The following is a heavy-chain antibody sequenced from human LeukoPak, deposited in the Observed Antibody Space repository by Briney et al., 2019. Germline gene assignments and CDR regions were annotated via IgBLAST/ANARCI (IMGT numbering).Heavy chain of an antibody. D-gene: IGHD4-11*01. J-gene: IGHJ6*02. CDR1: GGSFSGYY. CDR2: INHSGST. CDR3: ATMTTTTRYYYYGMDV. Sequence: SETLSLTCAVYGGSFSGYYWSWIRRPPGKGLEWIGEINHSGSTNYNPSLKSRVTISVDTSKNQFSLELSSVTAADTAVYYCATMTTTTRYYYYGMDVWGQGTTVTVSS. V-gene: IGHV4-34*01.